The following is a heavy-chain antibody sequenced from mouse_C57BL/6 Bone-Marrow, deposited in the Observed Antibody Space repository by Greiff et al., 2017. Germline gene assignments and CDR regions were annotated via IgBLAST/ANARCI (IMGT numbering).Heavy chain of an antibody. CDR2: IWGGGST. D-gene: IGHD2-1*01. J-gene: IGHJ3*01. CDR3: ASLLPQGAY. V-gene: IGHV2-6*01. CDR1: GFSLTSYG. Sequence: QVQLKESGPGLVAPSQSLSITCTVSGFSLTSYGVDWVRQSPGKGLEWLGVIWGGGSTNSNSSLKSSMGICKDNSKSQVFLKMNSLQTDDTAMYYSASLLPQGAYWCQGTLVTVSA.